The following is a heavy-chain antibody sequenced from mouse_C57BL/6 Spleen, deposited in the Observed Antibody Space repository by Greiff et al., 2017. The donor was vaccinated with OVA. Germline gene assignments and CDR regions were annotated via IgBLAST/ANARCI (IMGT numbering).Heavy chain of an antibody. CDR1: GFNIKNTY. D-gene: IGHD2-5*01. CDR2: IDPANGNT. J-gene: IGHJ3*01. CDR3: AKGNYYSNYWFAY. V-gene: IGHV14-3*01. Sequence: VQLQQSVAELVRPGASVKLSCTASGFNIKNTYMHWVKQRPEQGLEWIGRIDPANGNTKYAPKFQGKATITADTSSNTAYLQLSSLTSEDTAIYYGAKGNYYSNYWFAYWGQGTLVTVSA.